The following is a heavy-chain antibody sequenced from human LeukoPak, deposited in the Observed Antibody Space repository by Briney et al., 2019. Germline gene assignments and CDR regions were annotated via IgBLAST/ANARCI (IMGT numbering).Heavy chain of an antibody. Sequence: ASVKVSCKVSGYTLTELSMHWVRQAPGKGLEWMGGFDPEDGETIYAQKFQGRVTMTTDTSTSTAYMELRSLRSDDTAVYYCARDRDFWSGYSNAGFDYWGQGTLVTVSS. CDR3: ARDRDFWSGYSNAGFDY. V-gene: IGHV1-24*01. J-gene: IGHJ4*02. CDR2: FDPEDGET. D-gene: IGHD3-3*01. CDR1: GYTLTELS.